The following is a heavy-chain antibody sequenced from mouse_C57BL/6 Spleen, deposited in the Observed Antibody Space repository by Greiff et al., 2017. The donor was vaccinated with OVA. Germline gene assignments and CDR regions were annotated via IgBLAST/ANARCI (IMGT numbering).Heavy chain of an antibody. CDR3: ARTGSSYEGWFAY. V-gene: IGHV5-17*01. Sequence: EVNVVESGGGLVKPGGSLKLSCAASGFTFSDYGMHWVRQAPEKGLEWVAYISSGSSTIYYADTVKGRFTISRDNAKNTLFLQMTSLRSEDTAMYYCARTGSSYEGWFAYWGQGTLVTVSA. CDR1: GFTFSDYG. J-gene: IGHJ3*01. D-gene: IGHD1-1*01. CDR2: ISSGSSTI.